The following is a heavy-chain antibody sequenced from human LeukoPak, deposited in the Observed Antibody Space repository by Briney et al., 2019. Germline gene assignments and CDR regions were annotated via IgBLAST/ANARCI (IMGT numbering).Heavy chain of an antibody. D-gene: IGHD3-22*01. Sequence: SETLSLTCTVSGDSTRSTSYSWGWIRQPPGKGREWIGSIYYSGDTYYNPSLKSRVTIAVDTSKNQFSLKLNSVTAADTAVYYCARRKSFYDSSGYFDHWGRGTLVTVS. V-gene: IGHV4-39*01. CDR2: IYYSGDT. CDR3: ARRKSFYDSSGYFDH. J-gene: IGHJ4*02. CDR1: GDSTRSTSYS.